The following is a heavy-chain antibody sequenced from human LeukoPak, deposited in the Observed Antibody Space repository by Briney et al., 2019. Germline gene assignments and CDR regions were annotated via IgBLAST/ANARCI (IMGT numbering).Heavy chain of an antibody. V-gene: IGHV4-39*07. J-gene: IGHJ4*02. Sequence: SETLSLTCTVSGGSISSSSYYWGWIRQPPGMGLEWIGNIYYSGTTYYSSSLKGRVTISVDTSKNQFSLLLNSVTPEDTAVYYCARSLEVRPAPGGFDYWGQGTLVTVSS. CDR1: GGSISSSSYY. CDR2: IYYSGTT. CDR3: ARSLEVRPAPGGFDY.